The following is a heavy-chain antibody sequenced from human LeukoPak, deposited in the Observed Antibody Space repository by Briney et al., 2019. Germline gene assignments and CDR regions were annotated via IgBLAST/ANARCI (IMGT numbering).Heavy chain of an antibody. CDR2: ISVYNGNT. CDR3: ARGYYYDSSDHVGDY. CDR1: GYTFTSCG. Sequence: GASVKVSCKASGYTFTSCGISWVRQGPGQGLEWMGWISVYNGNTNYAQKLQGRVTMTTDTFTSTAYMELRSLRSDDTAVYYCARGYYYDSSDHVGDYWGQGTLVTVSS. D-gene: IGHD3-22*01. V-gene: IGHV1-18*01. J-gene: IGHJ4*02.